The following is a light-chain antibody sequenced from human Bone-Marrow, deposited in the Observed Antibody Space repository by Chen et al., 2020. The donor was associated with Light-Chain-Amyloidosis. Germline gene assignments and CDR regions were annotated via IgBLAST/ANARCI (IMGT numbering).Light chain of an antibody. CDR2: KDT. CDR3: QSADVTGSYVM. Sequence: SYELTQPPSVSVSPVQTARTTCSGDALPKQHAYWYQQRPGQAPVLIIYKDTVRPSGIPERISGSGSGTIVTLTISGVQAEDEADYYCQSADVTGSYVMFGGGTKLTVL. CDR1: ALPKQH. V-gene: IGLV3-25*03. J-gene: IGLJ3*02.